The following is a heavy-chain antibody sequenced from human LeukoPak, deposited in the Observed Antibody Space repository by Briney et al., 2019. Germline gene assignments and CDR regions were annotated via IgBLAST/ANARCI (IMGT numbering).Heavy chain of an antibody. CDR2: ISSGSSAV. J-gene: IGHJ4*02. D-gene: IGHD4-17*01. V-gene: IGHV3-21*01. Sequence: GGSLRLSCEASGFTFTTYSMTWVRQAPGKGLEWVSIISSGSSAVFSADALKGRFTISRDDAKNLLYLDMNSLRAEDTAVYYCARGHTAVTRHFDFWGQGTLVTVSS. CDR3: ARGHTAVTRHFDF. CDR1: GFTFTTYS.